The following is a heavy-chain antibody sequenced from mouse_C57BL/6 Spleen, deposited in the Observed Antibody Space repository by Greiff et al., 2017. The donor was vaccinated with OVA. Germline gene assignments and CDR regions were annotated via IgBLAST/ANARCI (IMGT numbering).Heavy chain of an antibody. Sequence: EVQLVESGGDLVKPGGSLKLSCAASGFTFSSYGMSWVRQTPDKRLEWVATISSGGSYTYYPDSVKGRFTISRDKDKNTLYLQMSSLKSEDTAMYYCARHDGLYAMDYWGQGTSVTVSS. CDR2: ISSGGSYT. V-gene: IGHV5-6*01. CDR1: GFTFSSYG. D-gene: IGHD2-3*01. CDR3: ARHDGLYAMDY. J-gene: IGHJ4*01.